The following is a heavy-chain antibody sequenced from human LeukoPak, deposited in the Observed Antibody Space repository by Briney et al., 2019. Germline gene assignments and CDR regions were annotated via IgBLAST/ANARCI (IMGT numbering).Heavy chain of an antibody. D-gene: IGHD6-19*01. CDR1: GFIFTKYG. J-gene: IGHJ5*02. CDR2: ISGYNGDT. Sequence: ASVKVSCKASGFIFTKYGISWVRQAPGQGLEWVGWISGYNGDTNYAQNLQGRVTMTRDTSTTTVYMELRSLRSDDTAFYYCARDPSNTSGWKTWFDTWGRGTPVTVSS. CDR3: ARDPSNTSGWKTWFDT. V-gene: IGHV1-18*01.